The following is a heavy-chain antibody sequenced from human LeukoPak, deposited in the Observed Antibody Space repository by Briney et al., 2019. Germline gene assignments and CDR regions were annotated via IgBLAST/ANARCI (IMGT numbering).Heavy chain of an antibody. CDR1: GFTFSSYE. CDR3: AGADFGYSYGRPDY. J-gene: IGHJ4*02. V-gene: IGHV3-48*03. CDR2: ISSSGSTI. Sequence: HTGGSLRLSCAASGFTFSSYEMNWVRQAPGKGLEWVSYISSSGSTIYYADSVKGRFTISRDNAKNSLYLQMNSLRAEDTAVYYCAGADFGYSYGRPDYWGQGTLVTVSS. D-gene: IGHD5-18*01.